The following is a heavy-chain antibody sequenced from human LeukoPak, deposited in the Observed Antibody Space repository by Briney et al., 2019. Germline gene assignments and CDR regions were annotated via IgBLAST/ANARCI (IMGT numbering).Heavy chain of an antibody. Sequence: ASVKVSCKVSGYTLTELSMHWVRQAPGKGLEWMGGFDPEDGETIYAQKFQGRVTMTEDTSTDTAYMELSSLRSEDTAVYYCARYRPSESRSGEVTSFDYWGQGTLVTVSS. V-gene: IGHV1-24*01. CDR3: ARYRPSESRSGEVTSFDY. D-gene: IGHD3-3*01. CDR1: GYTLTELS. CDR2: FDPEDGET. J-gene: IGHJ4*02.